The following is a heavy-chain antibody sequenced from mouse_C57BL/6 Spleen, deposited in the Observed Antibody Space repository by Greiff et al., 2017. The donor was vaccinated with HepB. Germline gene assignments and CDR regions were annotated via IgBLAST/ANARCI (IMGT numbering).Heavy chain of an antibody. D-gene: IGHD2-5*01. CDR3: ARISNYLYAMDY. J-gene: IGHJ4*01. CDR2: IYPRSGNT. Sequence: QVQLQQSGAELARPGASVKLSCKASGYTFTSYGISWVKQRTGQGLEWIGEIYPRSGNTYYNEKFKGKATLTADKSSSTAYMELRSLTSEDSEVYFCARISNYLYAMDYWGQGTSVTVSS. V-gene: IGHV1-81*01. CDR1: GYTFTSYG.